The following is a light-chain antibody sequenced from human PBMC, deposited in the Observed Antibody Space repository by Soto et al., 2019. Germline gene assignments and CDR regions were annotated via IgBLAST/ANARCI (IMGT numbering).Light chain of an antibody. CDR1: QTVNTY. J-gene: IGKJ1*01. CDR3: QQGYSNPWT. Sequence: QMTQSPSSLSASVGDRVTITCRASQTVNTYLHWYQQKPGKAPKLLIYAASNLQSGVPSRFSGSGSGTNFTLSLNSLQPEDFATYYCQQGYSNPWTFGQGTKVDIK. V-gene: IGKV1-39*01. CDR2: AAS.